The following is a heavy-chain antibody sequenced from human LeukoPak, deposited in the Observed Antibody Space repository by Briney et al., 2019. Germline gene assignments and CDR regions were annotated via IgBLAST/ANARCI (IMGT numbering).Heavy chain of an antibody. CDR1: GFTFSSYG. CDR2: ISYDGSNK. D-gene: IGHD3-10*01. V-gene: IGHV3-30*18. Sequence: PGRSLRLSCAASGFTFSSYGMHWVRQAPGKGLEWVAVISYDGSNKYYADSVKGRFTISRDNSKNTLYLQMNSLRAEDTAVYYCAKDNGSGACGYWGQGTLVTVSS. J-gene: IGHJ4*02. CDR3: AKDNGSGACGY.